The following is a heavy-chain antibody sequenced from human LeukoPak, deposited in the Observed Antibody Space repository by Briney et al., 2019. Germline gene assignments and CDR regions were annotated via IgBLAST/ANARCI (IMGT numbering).Heavy chain of an antibody. J-gene: IGHJ4*02. V-gene: IGHV4-59*01. D-gene: IGHD4-11*01. Sequence: PSETLSLTCTVSGGSISSYYWSWIRQPPGMGLEWIGYIYYSGSTNYNPSLKSRVTISVDTSKNQFSLKLSSVTAADTAVYYCAREAEAKYSNYVDYWGQGTLVTVSS. CDR1: GGSISSYY. CDR2: IYYSGST. CDR3: AREAEAKYSNYVDY.